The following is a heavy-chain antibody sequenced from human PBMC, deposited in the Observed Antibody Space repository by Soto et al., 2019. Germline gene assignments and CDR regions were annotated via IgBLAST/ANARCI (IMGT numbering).Heavy chain of an antibody. CDR1: GYTFTSYG. V-gene: IGHV1-18*01. CDR3: ARDFDYDFWSGQWEDDY. D-gene: IGHD3-3*01. J-gene: IGHJ4*02. Sequence: ASVKVSCKASGYTFTSYGISWVRQAPGQGLEWMGWISAYNGNTNYAQKLQGRVTMTTDTSTSTAYMELRSLRSDDTAVYYCARDFDYDFWSGQWEDDYWGQGTLVTVSS. CDR2: ISAYNGNT.